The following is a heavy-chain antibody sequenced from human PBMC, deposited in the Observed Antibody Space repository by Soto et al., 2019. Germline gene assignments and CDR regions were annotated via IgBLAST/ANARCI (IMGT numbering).Heavy chain of an antibody. D-gene: IGHD1-26*01. CDR3: ATKIVDFYYYGMDV. J-gene: IGHJ6*02. CDR2: FDPEDGET. CDR1: GYTLTELS. Sequence: ASVKVSCKVSGYTLTELSMHWVRQAPGKGLEWMGGFDPEDGETICAQKFQGRVTMTEDTSTDTAYMELSSLRSEDTAVYYCATKIVDFYYYGMDVWGQGTTVTVSS. V-gene: IGHV1-24*01.